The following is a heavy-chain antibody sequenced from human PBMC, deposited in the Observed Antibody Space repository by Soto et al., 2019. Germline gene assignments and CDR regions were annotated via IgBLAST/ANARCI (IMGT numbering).Heavy chain of an antibody. CDR3: AKGSNVVVVAATLSFDY. J-gene: IGHJ4*02. V-gene: IGHV3-23*01. CDR2: ISGSGGST. Sequence: EVQLLESGGGLVQPGGSLRLSCAASGFTFSSYAMSWVRQAPGKGLEWVSAISGSGGSTYYADSVKGRFTISRDNSKNTLYLQMNSLRAEDTAVYYCAKGSNVVVVAATLSFDYWGQGTLVTVSS. D-gene: IGHD2-15*01. CDR1: GFTFSSYA.